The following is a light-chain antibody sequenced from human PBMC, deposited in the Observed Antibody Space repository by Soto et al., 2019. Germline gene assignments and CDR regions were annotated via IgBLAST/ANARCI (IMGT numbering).Light chain of an antibody. CDR3: QQYGSSPLT. V-gene: IGKV3-20*01. Sequence: EIVLTQSPGILSLSPGKRATLSCRASQSVSNNYLAWYQRKPGQAPRLLIHGASTRATGIPDRFIGSGSGTDFTLTISRLEPEDFALYFCQQYGSSPLTFGGGTTVEIE. CDR2: GAS. J-gene: IGKJ4*01. CDR1: QSVSNNY.